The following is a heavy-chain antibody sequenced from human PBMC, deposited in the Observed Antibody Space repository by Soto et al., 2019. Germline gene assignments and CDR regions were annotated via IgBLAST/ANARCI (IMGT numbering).Heavy chain of an antibody. Sequence: NPSETLSLTCAVSGGSISTSNWWSWVRQPPGKGLEWIGEVYRTGSTTYNPSLESRLTISVDKSKNQFSLKLTSVTAADTAVYYCARARATIAAAAIFDCWGQGTLVTVSS. CDR1: GGSISTSNW. J-gene: IGHJ4*02. V-gene: IGHV4-4*02. CDR2: VYRTGST. D-gene: IGHD6-13*01. CDR3: ARARATIAAAAIFDC.